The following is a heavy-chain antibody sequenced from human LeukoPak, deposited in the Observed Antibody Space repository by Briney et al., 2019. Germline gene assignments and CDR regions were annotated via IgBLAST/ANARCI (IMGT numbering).Heavy chain of an antibody. Sequence: GGSLRLSCAASGFTFSSYGMHWVRQAPGKGLEWVAVISYDGSNKYYADPVKGRFTISRDNSKNTLYLQMNSLRAEDTAVCYCAKLRTANVAWGQETLVTASS. V-gene: IGHV3-30*18. CDR2: ISYDGSNK. D-gene: IGHD1/OR15-1a*01. CDR3: AKLRTANVA. J-gene: IGHJ5*02. CDR1: GFTFSSYG.